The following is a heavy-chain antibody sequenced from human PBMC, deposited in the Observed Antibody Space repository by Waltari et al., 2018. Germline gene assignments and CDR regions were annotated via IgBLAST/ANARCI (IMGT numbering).Heavy chain of an antibody. CDR3: ARDFRSGSYYKGVYYFDY. Sequence: QVQLQESGPGLVKPSETLSLTCAVSGYSISSGYYWGWIRQPPGRGLEWIGSIYHSGSTYYNPSLKSRVTISVDTSKNQFSLKLSSVTAADTAVYYCARDFRSGSYYKGVYYFDYWGQGTLVTVSS. J-gene: IGHJ4*02. CDR1: GYSISSGYY. V-gene: IGHV4-38-2*02. D-gene: IGHD3-10*01. CDR2: IYHSGST.